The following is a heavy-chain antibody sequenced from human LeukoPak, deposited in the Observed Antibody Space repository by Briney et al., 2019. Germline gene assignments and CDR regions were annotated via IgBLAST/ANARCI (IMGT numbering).Heavy chain of an antibody. V-gene: IGHV4-61*01. CDR1: GGSVSSGSYY. Sequence: SETLSLTCTVSGGSVSSGSYYWSWIRQPPGKGLEWIGYIYYSGSTNYNPSLKSRVTISVDTSKNQFSLKLSSVTAADTAVYDCAREGLYGDYVWSLDYWGQGTLVTVSS. CDR3: AREGLYGDYVWSLDY. D-gene: IGHD4-17*01. CDR2: IYYSGST. J-gene: IGHJ4*02.